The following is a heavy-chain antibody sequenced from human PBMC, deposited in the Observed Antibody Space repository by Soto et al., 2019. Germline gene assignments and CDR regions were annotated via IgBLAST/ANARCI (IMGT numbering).Heavy chain of an antibody. CDR2: INPDGSGE. V-gene: IGHV3-7*03. D-gene: IGHD6-25*01. Sequence: GGAQRLSCSSCGFTFIADWMNWVREAPGKGLEWVANINPDGSGEYYVDSVKGRFTISRDNAQNSVFLQMNSLRDEDTAVYYCARPPAAYGLDVWGQGTTVTVSS. CDR1: GFTFIADW. CDR3: ARPPAAYGLDV. J-gene: IGHJ6*02.